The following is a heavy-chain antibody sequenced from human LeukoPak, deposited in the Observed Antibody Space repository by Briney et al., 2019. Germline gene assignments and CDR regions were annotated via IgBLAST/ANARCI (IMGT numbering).Heavy chain of an antibody. V-gene: IGHV1-3*01. J-gene: IGHJ4*02. D-gene: IGHD3-3*01. Sequence: ASVKVSCKASGYTFTSYAMHWVRQAPGQRLEWMGWINAGNGNTKYSQKFQGRVTITRDTSASTAYMELSSLRSEDTAVYYCATGDFWSGYYDYWGQGTLVTVSS. CDR2: INAGNGNT. CDR1: GYTFTSYA. CDR3: ATGDFWSGYYDY.